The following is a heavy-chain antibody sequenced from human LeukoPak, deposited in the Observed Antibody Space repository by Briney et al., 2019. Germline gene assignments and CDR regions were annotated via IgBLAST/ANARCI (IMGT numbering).Heavy chain of an antibody. CDR2: IYYSGST. V-gene: IGHV4-59*01. CDR3: ARSLSGSYDFWSGFGASWFDP. CDR1: GGSISSYY. J-gene: IGHJ5*02. D-gene: IGHD3-3*01. Sequence: SETLSVTCTVSGGSISSYYWSWIRQPPGKGLEWIGYIYYSGSTNYNPSLKSRVTISVDTSKNQFSLKLSSVTAADTAVYYCARSLSGSYDFWSGFGASWFDPWGQGTLVTVSS.